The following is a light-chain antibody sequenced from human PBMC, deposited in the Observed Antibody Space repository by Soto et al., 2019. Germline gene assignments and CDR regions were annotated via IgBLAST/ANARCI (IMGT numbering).Light chain of an antibody. J-gene: IGKJ4*01. V-gene: IGKV3-11*01. CDR1: QSVGSY. CDR3: QQRSSWPLT. CDR2: DAF. Sequence: EIVLTQSPATLSLSPGERATLSCRASQSVGSYFAWYQQKPGQAPRLLIYDAFSRATGIPARFSGSGSGTDFTLTSSSIEPEDVAVYFCQQRSSWPLTFGGGTMVEIK.